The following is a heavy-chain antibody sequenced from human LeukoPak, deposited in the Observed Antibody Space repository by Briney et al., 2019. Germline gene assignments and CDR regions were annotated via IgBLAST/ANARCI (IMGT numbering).Heavy chain of an antibody. Sequence: SETLSLTCTVSGGSISSSSYYWGWIRQPPGKGLEWIGSIYYSGSTYYNPSLKSRVTISVDTSKNQFSLKLSSVTAADTAVYYCARLKGYCSSTSCFKWDYYYYMDVWGKGTTVTVSS. CDR2: IYYSGST. D-gene: IGHD2-2*01. CDR3: ARLKGYCSSTSCFKWDYYYYMDV. CDR1: GGSISSSSYY. J-gene: IGHJ6*03. V-gene: IGHV4-39*01.